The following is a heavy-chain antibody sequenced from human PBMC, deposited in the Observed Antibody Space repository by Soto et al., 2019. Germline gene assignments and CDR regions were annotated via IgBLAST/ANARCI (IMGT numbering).Heavy chain of an antibody. D-gene: IGHD3-22*01. J-gene: IGHJ6*02. CDR1: GFTFSSYA. Sequence: QVQLVESGGGVVQPGRSLRLSCAASGFTFSSYAMHWVRQAPGKGLEWVAVISYDGNNKYYADSVKGRFTISRDNSKNTLYLQMNSLRAEDTAVYYCARDLFGSGYWGYYYYYVMDGWGQGTTVTVSS. CDR2: ISYDGNNK. V-gene: IGHV3-30-3*01. CDR3: ARDLFGSGYWGYYYYYVMDG.